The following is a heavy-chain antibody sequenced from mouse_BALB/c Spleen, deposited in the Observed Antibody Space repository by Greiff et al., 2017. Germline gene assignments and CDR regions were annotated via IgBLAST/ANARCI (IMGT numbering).Heavy chain of an antibody. CDR3: AKSTMIMPYAMDY. CDR2: ISSGSSTI. Sequence: DVKLVESGGGLVQPGGSRKLSCAASGFTFSSFGMHWVRQAPEKGLEWVAYISSGSSTIYYADTVKGRFTISRDNPKNTLFLQMTSLRSEDTAMYYCAKSTMIMPYAMDYWGQGTSVTVSS. J-gene: IGHJ4*01. V-gene: IGHV5-17*02. CDR1: GFTFSSFG. D-gene: IGHD2-4*01.